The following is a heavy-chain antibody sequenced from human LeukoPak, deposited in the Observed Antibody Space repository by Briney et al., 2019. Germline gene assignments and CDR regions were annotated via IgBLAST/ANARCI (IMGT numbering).Heavy chain of an antibody. CDR3: ARPVHGYDILTGYYPDAFDI. CDR2: IYYSGST. CDR1: GGSISSYY. J-gene: IGHJ3*02. V-gene: IGHV4-59*08. Sequence: SETLSLTCTVSGGSISSYYWSWIRQPPGKGLEWIGYIYYSGSTSYNPSLKSRVTISVDTSKNQFSLKLSSVTAADTAVYYCARPVHGYDILTGYYPDAFDIWGQGTMVTVSS. D-gene: IGHD3-9*01.